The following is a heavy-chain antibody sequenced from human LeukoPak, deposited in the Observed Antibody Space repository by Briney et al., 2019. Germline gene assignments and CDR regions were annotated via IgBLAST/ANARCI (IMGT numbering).Heavy chain of an antibody. D-gene: IGHD3-10*01. CDR3: ARDRGVRGVSFFDY. V-gene: IGHV4-59*01. CDR2: IYYSGST. J-gene: IGHJ4*02. Sequence: PSETLSLTCTVSGGSISSYYWSWIRQPPGKGLDWIGYIYYSGSTNYNPSLKSRVTISVDTSKNQFSLKLSSVTAADTAVYYCARDRGVRGVSFFDYWGQGTLVTVSS. CDR1: GGSISSYY.